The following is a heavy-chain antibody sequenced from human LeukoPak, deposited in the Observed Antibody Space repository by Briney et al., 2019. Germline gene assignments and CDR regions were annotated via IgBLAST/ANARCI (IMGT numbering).Heavy chain of an antibody. V-gene: IGHV3-23*01. J-gene: IGHJ4*02. CDR2: ISGSGGST. Sequence: PGGTLRLSCAASGFTFSSYGMSWVRQAPGKGLEWVSAISGSGGSTYYADSVKGRLTISRDNSKNTLYLQMNSLRAEDTAVYYCAKQLRQWLAPGFDYWGQGTLVTVSS. CDR3: AKQLRQWLAPGFDY. D-gene: IGHD6-19*01. CDR1: GFTFSSYG.